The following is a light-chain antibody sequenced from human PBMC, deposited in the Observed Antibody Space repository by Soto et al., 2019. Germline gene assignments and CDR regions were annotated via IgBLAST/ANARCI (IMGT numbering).Light chain of an antibody. CDR1: STNIGSYNL. V-gene: IGLV2-23*01. Sequence: QSALTQPASVSGSPGQSITISCTGSSTNIGSYNLVSWYQQHPGKAPKLIIYDDSKRPSGVSNRFSGSKSGNTASLTISGLQAEDEADYYCCSYASITVIFGGGTKVTVL. J-gene: IGLJ2*01. CDR2: DDS. CDR3: CSYASITVI.